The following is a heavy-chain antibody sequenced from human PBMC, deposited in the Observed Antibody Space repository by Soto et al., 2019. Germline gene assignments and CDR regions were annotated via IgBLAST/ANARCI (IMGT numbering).Heavy chain of an antibody. CDR3: ARWWSGSRQGFDP. CDR1: CGSISSNDYY. CDR2: IYYSGST. D-gene: IGHD3-3*01. V-gene: IGHV4-30-4*01. J-gene: IGHJ5*02. Sequence: SETLSLTCTVSCGSISSNDYYCSWIRQPPGKGLEWIGYIYYSGSTYYNPSLKSRVTISVDTSKNQFSLKLSSVTAADTAVYYCARWWSGSRQGFDPWGQGTLVTVSS.